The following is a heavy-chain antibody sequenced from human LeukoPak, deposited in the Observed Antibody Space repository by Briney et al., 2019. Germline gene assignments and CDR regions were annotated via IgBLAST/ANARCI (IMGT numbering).Heavy chain of an antibody. CDR1: GFSFGSYW. D-gene: IGHD1-7*01. CDR2: ITSDGSTT. CDR3: ARMNYVSSGWGAPFDY. V-gene: IGHV3-74*01. J-gene: IGHJ4*02. Sequence: GGSLRLSCVGSGFSFGSYWMHWVRQAPGKGLVWVSRITSDGSTTSYADSVKGRFTISRDNARNTLYLQMNSLRAEDTAVYYCARMNYVSSGWGAPFDYWGQGTLVTVSS.